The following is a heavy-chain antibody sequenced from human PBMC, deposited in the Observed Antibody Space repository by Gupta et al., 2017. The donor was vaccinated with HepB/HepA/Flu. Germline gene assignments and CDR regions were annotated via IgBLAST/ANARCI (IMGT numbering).Heavy chain of an antibody. CDR1: GFLHSNHW. D-gene: IGHD4/OR15-4a*01. CDR2: IKRDGSDI. CDR3: ARGPNYGDRTDYFDY. J-gene: IGHJ4*02. Sequence: EVQLVESGGGLVQPGGSLRLSCAACGFLHSNHWMSWVRQTPGKGLEWVASIKRDGSDISYVNSVRGRFTISRDNAKSSLYLQINSLRAEDTAVYFCARGPNYGDRTDYFDYWGQGTLVTVSS. V-gene: IGHV3-7*01.